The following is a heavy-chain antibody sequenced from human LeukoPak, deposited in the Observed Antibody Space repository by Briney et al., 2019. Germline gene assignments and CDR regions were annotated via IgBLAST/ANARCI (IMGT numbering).Heavy chain of an antibody. CDR3: ARAPTWYSSGWYGYYFDY. CDR2: INHSGST. CDR1: GGSFSGYY. J-gene: IGHJ4*02. V-gene: IGHV4-34*01. Sequence: SETLSLTCAVYGGSFSGYYWSWIRQPPGKGLEWIGEINHSGSTNYNPSLKSRVTISVDTSKSQFSLKLSSVTAADTAVYYCARAPTWYSSGWYGYYFDYWGQGTLVTVSS. D-gene: IGHD6-19*01.